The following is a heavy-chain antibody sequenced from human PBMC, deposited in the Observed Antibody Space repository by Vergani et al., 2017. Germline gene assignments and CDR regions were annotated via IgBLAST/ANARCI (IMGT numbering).Heavy chain of an antibody. V-gene: IGHV4-31*11. J-gene: IGHJ6*03. Sequence: QVQLQESGPGVVKPSQTLSLPCAVSGGPISSGDHCWTWIRQRPGKGLEWIGYRFYSGTTYDNPSLRSRLTISMDTSQNQFSLKLRSVTAADTAVYYCARVDTQVPATSHFYYMDVWGKGTTVVVSS. D-gene: IGHD6-25*01. CDR2: RFYSGTT. CDR1: GGPISSGDHC. CDR3: ARVDTQVPATSHFYYMDV.